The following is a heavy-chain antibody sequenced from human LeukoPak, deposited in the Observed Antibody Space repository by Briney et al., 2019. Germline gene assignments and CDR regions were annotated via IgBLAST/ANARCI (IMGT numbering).Heavy chain of an antibody. CDR3: ATLVNTAMVKVSGLDY. Sequence: PGGSLRLSCAASGFTFSDYYMSWLRQAPGKGLEWVSYISDSGTTMYYVDSVKGRFTISRDNAKNSLYLQMNSLRAEDTAVYYCATLVNTAMVKVSGLDYWGQGTLVTVSS. D-gene: IGHD5-18*01. CDR2: ISDSGTTM. CDR1: GFTFSDYY. J-gene: IGHJ4*02. V-gene: IGHV3-11*01.